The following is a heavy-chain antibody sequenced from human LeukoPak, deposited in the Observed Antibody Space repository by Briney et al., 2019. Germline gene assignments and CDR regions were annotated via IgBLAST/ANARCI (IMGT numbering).Heavy chain of an antibody. J-gene: IGHJ4*02. CDR1: GYSFTSYW. Sequence: PGESLKLSCKGSGYSFTSYWIRRVRQMPGKGLEWMGNIYPGDSDTRYSPSFQGQVTISADKSISTAYLQWSSLKASDTAMYYCATHSGDCSSTSCPFDYWGQGTLVTVSS. V-gene: IGHV5-51*01. CDR2: IYPGDSDT. CDR3: ATHSGDCSSTSCPFDY. D-gene: IGHD2-2*01.